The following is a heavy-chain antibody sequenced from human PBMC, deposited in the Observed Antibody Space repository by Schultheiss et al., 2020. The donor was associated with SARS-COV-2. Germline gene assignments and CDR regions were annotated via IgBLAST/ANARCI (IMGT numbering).Heavy chain of an antibody. D-gene: IGHD3-10*01. CDR3: ARGRVRGVILD. CDR2: INTDASGT. CDR1: GFTFTNAW. Sequence: GESLKISCVASGFTFTNAWMSWVRQGPGKGLEWVSHINTDASGTSYADSVKGRFTISRDNPRNMLYLQMNSLRAEDTAVYYCARGRVRGVILDWGQGTLVTVSS. J-gene: IGHJ4*02. V-gene: IGHV3-74*01.